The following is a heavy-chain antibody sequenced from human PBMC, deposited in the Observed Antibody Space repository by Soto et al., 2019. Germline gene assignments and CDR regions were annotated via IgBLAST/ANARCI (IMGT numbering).Heavy chain of an antibody. CDR3: PIDTSNSFGY. D-gene: IGHD2-2*01. Sequence: HVQLVQSGGELKKPGASVKVSCNTSGYTFNTYFITWVRQAPGQGLEWMGWISPHNGNTNYAEKFQGRVTMTTDTITNTPYIELRNLRFDDTAVYYLPIDTSNSFGYWGPGTLVTVSS. CDR1: GYTFNTYF. J-gene: IGHJ4*02. CDR2: ISPHNGNT. V-gene: IGHV1-18*01.